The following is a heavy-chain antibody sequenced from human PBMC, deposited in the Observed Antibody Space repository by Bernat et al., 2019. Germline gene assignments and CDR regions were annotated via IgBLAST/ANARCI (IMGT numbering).Heavy chain of an antibody. CDR3: ARPNQDGDYGGVYFDY. CDR1: GFTFSSYW. CDR2: IKQDGSEK. V-gene: IGHV3-7*01. J-gene: IGHJ4*02. D-gene: IGHD4-17*01. Sequence: EVQLLESGGGLVQPGGPLRLSCAASGFTFSSYWMTWVRQAPGKGLEWVAIIKQDGSEKSYVDSVKGRFTISRDNAKNSLYLQMNSLRAEDTAVYYCARPNQDGDYGGVYFDYWGQGALVTVSP.